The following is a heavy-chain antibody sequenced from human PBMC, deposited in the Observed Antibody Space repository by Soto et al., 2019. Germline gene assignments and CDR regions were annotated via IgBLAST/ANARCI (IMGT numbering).Heavy chain of an antibody. CDR1: GFTSTNSV. J-gene: IGHJ3*02. Sequence: PGGSLRPSCAASGFTSTNSVMNWVRQAPGKGLEWVSSISGSGTTTFYADSVKGRFIISRDNSKNTLYLQMNSLRAEDTALYYCAKDRVGGVPDAFDIWGQGTMVTVSS. V-gene: IGHV3-23*01. CDR3: AKDRVGGVPDAFDI. D-gene: IGHD2-8*01. CDR2: ISGSGTTT.